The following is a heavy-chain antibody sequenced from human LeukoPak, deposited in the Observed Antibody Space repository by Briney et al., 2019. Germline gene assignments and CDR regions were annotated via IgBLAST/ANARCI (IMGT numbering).Heavy chain of an antibody. CDR1: GGSISSGAYS. V-gene: IGHV4-30-2*01. Sequence: SETLSLTCAVSGGSISSGAYSWSWIRQPPGKGLEWIGYIYHSGSTYYNPSLKSRVTISVDRSKNQFSLKLSSVTAADTAVYYYARVAGAAEFDYWGQGTLVTVSS. D-gene: IGHD2-15*01. CDR2: IYHSGST. CDR3: ARVAGAAEFDY. J-gene: IGHJ4*02.